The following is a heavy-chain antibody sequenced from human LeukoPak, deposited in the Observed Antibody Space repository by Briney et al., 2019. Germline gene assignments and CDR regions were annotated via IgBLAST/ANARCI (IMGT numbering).Heavy chain of an antibody. CDR3: ARDGIVVVPAAMGNYYYYYMDV. D-gene: IGHD2-2*01. J-gene: IGHJ6*03. Sequence: ASVKVSCKASGYTFTGYYMHWVRQAPGQGLEWMGWINPSSGGTNYAQKFQGRVTMTRDTSISTAYMELSRLRSDDTAVYYCARDGIVVVPAAMGNYYYYYMDVWGKGTTVTVSS. V-gene: IGHV1-2*02. CDR2: INPSSGGT. CDR1: GYTFTGYY.